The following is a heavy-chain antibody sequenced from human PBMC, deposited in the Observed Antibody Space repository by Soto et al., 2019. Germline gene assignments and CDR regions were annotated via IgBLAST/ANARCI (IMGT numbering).Heavy chain of an antibody. CDR3: ARAIVEMATRANWFDP. CDR2: IIPIFGTA. Sequence: SVKVSCKASGGTFSSYAISWVRQAPGQGLEWTGGIIPIFGTANYAQKFQGRVTITADESTSTAYMELSSLRSEDTAVYYCARAIVEMATRANWFDPWGHGTLVTVSS. CDR1: GGTFSSYA. V-gene: IGHV1-69*13. D-gene: IGHD3-22*01. J-gene: IGHJ5*02.